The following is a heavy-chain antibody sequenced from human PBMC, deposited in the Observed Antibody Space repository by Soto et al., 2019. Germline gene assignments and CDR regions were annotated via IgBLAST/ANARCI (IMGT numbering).Heavy chain of an antibody. D-gene: IGHD2-2*01. CDR3: ASRYCSSTSCPRYYYYGMDV. V-gene: IGHV3-21*01. J-gene: IGHJ6*02. CDR2: ISSSSSYI. CDR1: GFTFSSYS. Sequence: EVQLVESGGGLVQPGGSLRVSCAASGFTFSSYSMNWVRQAPGKGLEWVSSISSSSSYIYYADSVKGRFTISRDNAKNSLYLQMNSLRAEDTAVYYCASRYCSSTSCPRYYYYGMDVWGQGTTVTVSS.